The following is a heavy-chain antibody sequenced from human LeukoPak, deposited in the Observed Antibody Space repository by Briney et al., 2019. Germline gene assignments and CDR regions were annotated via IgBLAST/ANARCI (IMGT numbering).Heavy chain of an antibody. V-gene: IGHV3-66*02. CDR2: IYSGGST. J-gene: IGHJ4*02. CDR3: ARTIVDYFDY. Sequence: PGGSLRLSCAASGFTVSSNYMSWVRQAPGKGLEWVSDIYSGGSTYYADSVKGRFTISRDNSKNTLYLQMNSLRAEDTAVYYCARTIVDYFDYWGQGTLVTVSS. D-gene: IGHD1-26*01. CDR1: GFTVSSNY.